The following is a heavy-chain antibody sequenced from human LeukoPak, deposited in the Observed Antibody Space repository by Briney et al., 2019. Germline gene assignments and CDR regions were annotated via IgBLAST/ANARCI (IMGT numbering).Heavy chain of an antibody. D-gene: IGHD6-13*01. V-gene: IGHV4-4*02. J-gene: IGHJ6*02. CDR1: GGSISSSNW. Sequence: SETLSLTCAVSGGSISSSNWWSWVRQPPGKGLEWIGEIYHSGSTNYNPSLKSRVTISVDKSKNQFSLKLSSVTAADTAVYYCARAYIAAAGNGNYYGMDVWGQGTTVTVSS. CDR2: IYHSGST. CDR3: ARAYIAAAGNGNYYGMDV.